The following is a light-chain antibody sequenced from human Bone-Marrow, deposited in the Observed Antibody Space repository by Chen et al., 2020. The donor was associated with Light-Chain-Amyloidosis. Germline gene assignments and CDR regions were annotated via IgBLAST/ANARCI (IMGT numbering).Light chain of an antibody. V-gene: IGKV3-11*01. CDR3: QQRLSWPPLT. CDR2: DAS. CDR1: QSISSY. Sequence: EVVLTQSPATLSLSPGERATLSCRASQSISSYLVWYQQKPGQAPRLLIYDASNRASGVPARFSGSGSGTDFTLTISSLEPEDLAVYYCQQRLSWPPLTFGGGTKVEIK. J-gene: IGKJ4*01.